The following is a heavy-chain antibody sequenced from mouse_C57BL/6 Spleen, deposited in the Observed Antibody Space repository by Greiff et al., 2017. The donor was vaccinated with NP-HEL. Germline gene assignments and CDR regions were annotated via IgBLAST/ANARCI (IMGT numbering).Heavy chain of an antibody. D-gene: IGHD1-1*01. J-gene: IGHJ2*01. CDR3: ATITTVVATDY. CDR2: INPNYGTT. Sequence: VQLQQSGPELVKPGASVKISCKASGYSFTDYNMNWVRQSHGKSLEWIGVINPNYGTTSYNQKFKGKATLTVDKSSSTAYMQLNSLTSEDSAVYYCATITTVVATDYWGQGTTLTVSS. CDR1: GYSFTDYN. V-gene: IGHV1-39*01.